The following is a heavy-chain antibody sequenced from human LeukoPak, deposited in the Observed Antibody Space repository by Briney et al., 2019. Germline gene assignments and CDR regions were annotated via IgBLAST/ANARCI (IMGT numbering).Heavy chain of an antibody. D-gene: IGHD5-18*01. CDR1: GYTFTSYG. CDR2: ISAYNGNT. J-gene: IGHJ4*02. CDR3: ARDFAYSYSYGHEDPDDY. V-gene: IGHV1-18*01. Sequence: GASVKVSCKASGYTFTSYGISWVRRAPGQGLEWMGWISAYNGNTNYAQKLQGRVTMTTDTSTSTAYMELRSLRSDDTAVYYCARDFAYSYSYGHEDPDDYWGQGTLVTVSS.